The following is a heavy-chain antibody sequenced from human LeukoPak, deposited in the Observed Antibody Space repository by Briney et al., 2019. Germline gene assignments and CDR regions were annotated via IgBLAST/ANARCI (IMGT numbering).Heavy chain of an antibody. CDR2: IIPILGIA. V-gene: IGHV1-69*04. Sequence: GASVKVSCKASGGTFSSYAISWVRQAPGQGLEWMGRIIPILGIANYAQKFQGRVTITADKSTSTAYMELSSLRSEDTAVYYCARAIAALLGPSGYWGQGTLVTVSS. D-gene: IGHD6-25*01. J-gene: IGHJ4*02. CDR3: ARAIAALLGPSGY. CDR1: GGTFSSYA.